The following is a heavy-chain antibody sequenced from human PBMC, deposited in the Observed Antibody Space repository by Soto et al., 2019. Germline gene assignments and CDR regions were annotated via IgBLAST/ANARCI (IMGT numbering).Heavy chain of an antibody. CDR2: ISYDGSNK. CDR3: AKGSVAAAGTGGYFDY. CDR1: GFTFSSYG. Sequence: GGSLRLSCAASGFTFSSYGMHWVRQAPGKGLEWVAVISYDGSNKYYADSVKGRFTISRDNSKNTLYLQMNSLRAEDTAVYYCAKGSVAAAGTGGYFDYWGQGTLVTVSS. D-gene: IGHD6-13*01. J-gene: IGHJ4*02. V-gene: IGHV3-30*18.